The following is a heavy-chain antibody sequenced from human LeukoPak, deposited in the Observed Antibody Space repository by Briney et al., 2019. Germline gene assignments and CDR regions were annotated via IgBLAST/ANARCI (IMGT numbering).Heavy chain of an antibody. Sequence: SETLSLTCAVSGYSISSGYHWGWIRQPPGKGLEWIGSIYHSGSTYYNPSLKSRVTISVDTSKNQFSLKLSSVTAADTAVYYCARGTTMVTSAFDIWGQGTMVTVSS. D-gene: IGHD5-18*01. J-gene: IGHJ3*02. CDR1: GYSISSGYH. CDR3: ARGTTMVTSAFDI. CDR2: IYHSGST. V-gene: IGHV4-38-2*01.